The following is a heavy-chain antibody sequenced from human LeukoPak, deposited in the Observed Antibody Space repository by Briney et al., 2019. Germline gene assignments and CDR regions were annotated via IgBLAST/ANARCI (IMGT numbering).Heavy chain of an antibody. J-gene: IGHJ5*02. CDR1: GYSISSGYY. Sequence: SETLSLTCTVSGYSISSGYYWGWIRQPPGKGLEWIGSIYHSGSTYYNPSLKSRVTISVDTSKNQFSLKLSSVTAADTAAYYCARHSNWFDPWGQGTLVTVSS. CDR3: ARHSNWFDP. V-gene: IGHV4-38-2*02. CDR2: IYHSGST.